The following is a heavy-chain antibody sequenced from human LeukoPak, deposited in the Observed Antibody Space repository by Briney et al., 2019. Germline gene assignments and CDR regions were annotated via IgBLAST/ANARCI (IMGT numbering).Heavy chain of an antibody. Sequence: GGSLRLSCAASGFTVSSNYMSRVRQAPGKGLEWVSVIYSGGSTYYADSVKGRFTISRDNSKNTLYLQMNSLRAEDTAVYYCARGKRVGPTTDYYYGMDVWGQGTTVTVSS. CDR3: ARGKRVGPTTDYYYGMDV. CDR2: IYSGGST. CDR1: GFTVSSNY. V-gene: IGHV3-53*01. D-gene: IGHD1-26*01. J-gene: IGHJ6*02.